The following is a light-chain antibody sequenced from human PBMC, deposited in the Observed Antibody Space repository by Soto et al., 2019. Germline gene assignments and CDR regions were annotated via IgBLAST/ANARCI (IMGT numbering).Light chain of an antibody. CDR3: QQSYSTPPYT. CDR2: AAS. J-gene: IGKJ2*01. Sequence: DIQMTQSPSSLSASVGDRVTITCRASQSISSYLNWYQQKPGKAPKLLIYAASSLQSGVLSRFSGSGSGTDFTLTIISLQPEDFATYYCQQSYSTPPYTFGQGTKLEIK. CDR1: QSISSY. V-gene: IGKV1-39*01.